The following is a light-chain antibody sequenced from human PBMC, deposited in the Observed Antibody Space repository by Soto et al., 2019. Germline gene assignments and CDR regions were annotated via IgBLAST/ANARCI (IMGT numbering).Light chain of an antibody. Sequence: QSVLTQPASVSGSPGQSITISCTGTSSDVGSYNLVSWYQQHPGKAPKLMIYEGSKRPSGVSNRFSGSKSGNTASLTISGLQAEDEADYYCSSYTSSSTLLYVFGTGTKVTV. V-gene: IGLV2-14*02. J-gene: IGLJ1*01. CDR3: SSYTSSSTLLYV. CDR2: EGS. CDR1: SSDVGSYNL.